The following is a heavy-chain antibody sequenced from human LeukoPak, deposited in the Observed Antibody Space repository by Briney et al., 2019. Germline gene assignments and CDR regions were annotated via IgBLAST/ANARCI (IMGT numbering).Heavy chain of an antibody. V-gene: IGHV3-43*02. CDR3: SKETAMLRGVVDY. CDR2: ISGNGGDT. J-gene: IGHJ4*02. Sequence: GRSLRLSRAASGFTFDDFVMHWVRQAPGKGLEWVSLISGNGGDTYYADSVKGRFTISRDNSKNSLYLQMNSLRPEDTALYYCSKETAMLRGVVDYWGQGTLVTVSS. CDR1: GFTFDDFV. D-gene: IGHD3-10*01.